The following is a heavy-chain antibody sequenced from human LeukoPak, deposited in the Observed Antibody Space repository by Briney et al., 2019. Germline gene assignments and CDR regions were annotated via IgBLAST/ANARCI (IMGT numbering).Heavy chain of an antibody. CDR2: ISSSSSYI. CDR3: ARALYSSSSFDY. Sequence: GGSLRLSCAASGFTFSSYSMMWVRQAPGKGLEWVSSISSSSSYIYYADSVKGRFTISRDNAKNSLYLQMNSLRAEDTAVYYCARALYSSSSFDYWGQGTLVTVSS. V-gene: IGHV3-21*01. J-gene: IGHJ4*02. CDR1: GFTFSSYS. D-gene: IGHD6-6*01.